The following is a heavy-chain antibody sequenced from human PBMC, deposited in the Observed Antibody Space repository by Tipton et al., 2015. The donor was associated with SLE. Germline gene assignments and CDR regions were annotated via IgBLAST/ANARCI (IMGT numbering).Heavy chain of an antibody. J-gene: IGHJ4*02. V-gene: IGHV4-39*01. D-gene: IGHD1-26*01. Sequence: TLSLTCTVSGGSISSSSYYWGWIRQPPGKGLEWIGSIYYSGSTYYNPSLKSRVTISVDTSKNQFSLKLSSVTAADTAVYYCARSWWELLGYFDYWGQGTLVTVSS. CDR1: GGSISSSSYY. CDR3: ARSWWELLGYFDY. CDR2: IYYSGST.